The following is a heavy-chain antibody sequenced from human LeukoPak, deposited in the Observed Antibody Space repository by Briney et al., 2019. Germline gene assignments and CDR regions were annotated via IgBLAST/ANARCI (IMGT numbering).Heavy chain of an antibody. CDR3: ASFGLNWTAAH. J-gene: IGHJ4*02. D-gene: IGHD1-1*01. CDR1: GFTFSSDW. Sequence: GGSLSLPRAASGFTFSSDWMHWVRQVLAQGVVWVSSIKSDGSLTGYVDSVKGQFTICRDNAKNTLYLQMNSLRGEDTAVYYWASFGLNWTAAHWGQGTLVTVSS. CDR2: IKSDGSLT. V-gene: IGHV3-74*01.